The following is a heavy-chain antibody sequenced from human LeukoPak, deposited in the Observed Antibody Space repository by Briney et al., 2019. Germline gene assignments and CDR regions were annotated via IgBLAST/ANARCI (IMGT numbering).Heavy chain of an antibody. CDR3: ARDLRVNSGYDSLIL. D-gene: IGHD5-12*01. J-gene: IGHJ4*02. V-gene: IGHV1-18*01. Sequence: ASVKVSCKASGYTFTSYGISWVRQAPGQGLEWMGWTRADNGNTKYAQKLQGRVTMTTDTSTSTAYMELRSLRSDDTALYYCARDLRVNSGYDSLILWGQGTLVTVSS. CDR1: GYTFTSYG. CDR2: TRADNGNT.